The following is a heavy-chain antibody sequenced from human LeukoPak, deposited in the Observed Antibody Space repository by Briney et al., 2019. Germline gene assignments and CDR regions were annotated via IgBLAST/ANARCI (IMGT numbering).Heavy chain of an antibody. CDR2: IKQDGSEN. V-gene: IGHV3-7*01. Sequence: SGGPLRLSCAASGFTFSNYWMSWVRQAPGKGLEWVANIKQDGSENYYVGSVKGRFTISRDNAKNALYLQMNSLRAEDTAVYYCARDRPGTSGYSSSWHYFDYWGQGTLVTVSS. D-gene: IGHD6-13*01. J-gene: IGHJ4*02. CDR3: ARDRPGTSGYSSSWHYFDY. CDR1: GFTFSNYW.